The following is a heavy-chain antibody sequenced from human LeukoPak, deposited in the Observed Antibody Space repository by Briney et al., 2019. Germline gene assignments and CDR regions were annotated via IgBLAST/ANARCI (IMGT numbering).Heavy chain of an antibody. CDR3: ASLEGIAAAGPLSPYYFDY. J-gene: IGHJ4*02. CDR2: INHSGST. V-gene: IGHV4-34*01. Sequence: SETLSLTCAVYGGSFSGYYWSWIRQPPGKGLEWIGEINHSGSTNYNPSLKSRVTILVDTSKNQFSLKLSSVTAADTAVYYCASLEGIAAAGPLSPYYFDYWGQGTLVTVSS. D-gene: IGHD6-13*01. CDR1: GGSFSGYY.